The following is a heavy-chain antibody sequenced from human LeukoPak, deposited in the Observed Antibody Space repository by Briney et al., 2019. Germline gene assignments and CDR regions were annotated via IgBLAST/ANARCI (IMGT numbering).Heavy chain of an antibody. V-gene: IGHV3-23*01. CDR2: ISGSGGST. CDR1: GFTFSSYA. CDR3: AKDLKGYYGSGSYPH. Sequence: GGSLRLSCAASGFTFSSYAMSWVRQAPGKGLEWISAISGSGGSTFYTDSVKGRFTISRDNSKNTLYLQMNSLRAEDTAVYYCAKDLKGYYGSGSYPHWGQGTLVTVSS. J-gene: IGHJ4*02. D-gene: IGHD3-10*01.